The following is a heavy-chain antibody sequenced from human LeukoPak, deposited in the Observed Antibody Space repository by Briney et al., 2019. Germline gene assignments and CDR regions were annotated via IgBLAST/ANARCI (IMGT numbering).Heavy chain of an antibody. CDR2: INHSGST. CDR3: ARYRTYYYGSGSYPDKTQYFDY. Sequence: SETLSLTCAVYGGSFSGYYWSWIRQPPGKGLEWIGEINHSGSTNYNPSLKSRVTISVDTSKNQFSLKLSSVTAADTAVYYCARYRTYYYGSGSYPDKTQYFDYWGQGTLVTVSS. CDR1: GGSFSGYY. V-gene: IGHV4-34*01. J-gene: IGHJ4*02. D-gene: IGHD3-10*01.